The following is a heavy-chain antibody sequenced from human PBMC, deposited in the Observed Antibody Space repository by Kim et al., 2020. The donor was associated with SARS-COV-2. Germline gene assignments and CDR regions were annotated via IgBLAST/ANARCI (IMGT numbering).Heavy chain of an antibody. V-gene: IGHV3-74*01. CDR3: ARDLVGSRES. D-gene: IGHD3-10*01. CDR1: GFTFSSYW. J-gene: IGHJ5*02. CDR2: INIDGTTT. Sequence: GGSLRLSCAASGFTFSSYWMHWVRQAPGKGLEWVSRINIDGTTTTYADSVNGRFTISRDNARSTLYLQLDSLRADDTAVYYCARDLVGSRESWGQGTLVT.